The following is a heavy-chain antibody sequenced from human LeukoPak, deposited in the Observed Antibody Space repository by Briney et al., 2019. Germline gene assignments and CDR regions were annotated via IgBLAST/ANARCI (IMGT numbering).Heavy chain of an antibody. CDR2: ISAHSNNT. D-gene: IGHD1-14*01. CDR3: TRDLAGTPRKVDFFDY. Sequence: GASVKVSCKASGYSFTTYGITWVRQAPGQGLEWMGWISAHSNNTNYAQKLQGRVTMTTDTSTSTAYMELRSLTSDDTAVYYCTRDLAGTPRKVDFFDYWGQGTLVTVSS. J-gene: IGHJ4*02. CDR1: GYSFTTYG. V-gene: IGHV1-18*01.